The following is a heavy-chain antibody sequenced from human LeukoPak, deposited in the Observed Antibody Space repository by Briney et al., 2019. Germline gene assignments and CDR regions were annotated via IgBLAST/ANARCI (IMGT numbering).Heavy chain of an antibody. CDR2: ISWDGGST. D-gene: IGHD3-3*01. CDR3: AKDQNDFWSGYFDY. Sequence: GGSLRLSCAASGFTFDDYTMHCVRQAPGRGREWVSLISWDGGSTYYADSVKGRFTISRDNSKNSLYLQMNSLRTEDTALYYCAKDQNDFWSGYFDYWGQGTLVTVSS. J-gene: IGHJ4*02. CDR1: GFTFDDYT. V-gene: IGHV3-43*01.